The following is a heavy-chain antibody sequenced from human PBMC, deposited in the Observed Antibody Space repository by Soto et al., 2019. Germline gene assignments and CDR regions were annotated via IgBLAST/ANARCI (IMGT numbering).Heavy chain of an antibody. V-gene: IGHV4-31*03. CDR2: ISYSGST. Sequence: QVQLQESGPGLVKPSQTLSLTCTVSGGSISSGGYYWSWIRQHPGKGLEWIGYISYSGSTYYNPSLRCGVKISVDTSKNQFSLKLSSVTAADTAVYYCARDGLRAVARVGGMDVWGQGTTVTVSS. CDR3: ARDGLRAVARVGGMDV. CDR1: GGSISSGGYY. J-gene: IGHJ6*02. D-gene: IGHD6-19*01.